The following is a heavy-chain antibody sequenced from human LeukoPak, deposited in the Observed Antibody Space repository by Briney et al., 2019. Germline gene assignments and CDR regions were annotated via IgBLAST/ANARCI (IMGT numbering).Heavy chain of an antibody. D-gene: IGHD2-2*01. V-gene: IGHV4-4*02. Sequence: SEILSLTCAVSGESVSSSNWWSWVRQPPGKGLEWIGEIYHSGTTNYDPSLKSRVTISIDTSRNQFSLRLTSVTAADTAVYYCANKVYCSTTSCYHAGYWGQGTLVTVSS. J-gene: IGHJ4*02. CDR3: ANKVYCSTTSCYHAGY. CDR1: GESVSSSNW. CDR2: IYHSGTT.